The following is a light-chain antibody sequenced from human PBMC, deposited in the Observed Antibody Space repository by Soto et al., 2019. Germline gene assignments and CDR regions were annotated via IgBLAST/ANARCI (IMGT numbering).Light chain of an antibody. CDR3: QQYNNWPTYT. CDR2: GAS. J-gene: IGKJ2*01. CDR1: QSVSSN. V-gene: IGKV3-15*01. Sequence: EIVMTQSPATLSVSPGERATLSCSASQSVSSNLAWYQQKPGQAPRLLTYGASTRASGIPARFSGSGSGTEFTLSISSLQSEDFAVYYCQQYNNWPTYTFGQGTKLEIK.